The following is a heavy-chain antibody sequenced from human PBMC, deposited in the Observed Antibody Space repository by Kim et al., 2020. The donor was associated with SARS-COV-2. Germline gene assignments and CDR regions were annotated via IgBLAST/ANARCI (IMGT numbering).Heavy chain of an antibody. D-gene: IGHD6-13*01. Sequence: ASVKVSCKASGYTFTSYTMHWVRQAPGQRLEWMGWINAGNGNTKYSQRFQGRVTITSDTSASTAYMELNSLRSEDTAVYYCARDRAASSSWGFDYWGQGTLVTVSS. CDR2: INAGNGNT. J-gene: IGHJ4*02. CDR1: GYTFTSYT. CDR3: ARDRAASSSWGFDY. V-gene: IGHV1-3*01.